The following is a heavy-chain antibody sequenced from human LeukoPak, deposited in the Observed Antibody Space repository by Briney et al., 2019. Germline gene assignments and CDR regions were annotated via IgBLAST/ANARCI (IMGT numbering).Heavy chain of an antibody. CDR1: GFTCTNAW. J-gene: IGHJ5*01. D-gene: IGHD1-26*01. Sequence: GGSLRLSCAASGFTCTNAWITWVRQAPGRGREWVGRIKSKTDDATPDYAAPVKGRFTISSDDSKNALYLQMNSLKAEDTAVYYCTASGGSSRFYYWGHGTLVSVCS. V-gene: IGHV3-15*01. CDR3: TASGGSSRFYY. CDR2: IKSKTDDATP.